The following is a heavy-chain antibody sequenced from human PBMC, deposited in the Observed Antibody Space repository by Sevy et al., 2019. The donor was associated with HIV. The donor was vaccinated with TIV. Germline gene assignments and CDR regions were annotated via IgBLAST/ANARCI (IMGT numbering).Heavy chain of an antibody. CDR3: ARDLPSAMTFPFYYYGMDV. Sequence: GGSLRLSCTASGFTFSLYVIHWVRQAPGRGLEWVAVISSDGSNEYYAYSVKGRFTISRDNSKNTLYLQMNSLRAEDTALYFCARDLPSAMTFPFYYYGMDVWGQGTTVTVSS. CDR2: ISSDGSNE. D-gene: IGHD2-21*02. J-gene: IGHJ6*02. CDR1: GFTFSLYV. V-gene: IGHV3-30*03.